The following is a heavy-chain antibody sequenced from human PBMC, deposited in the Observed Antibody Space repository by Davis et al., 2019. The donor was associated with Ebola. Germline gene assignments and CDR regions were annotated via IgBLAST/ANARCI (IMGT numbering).Heavy chain of an antibody. CDR1: GYTFTSYG. CDR3: ARGRPMVATQVGLRY. J-gene: IGHJ4*02. V-gene: IGHV1-18*01. D-gene: IGHD5-12*01. Sequence: ASVKVSCKASGYTFTSYGISWVRQAPGQGLEWMGWISAYNGNTNYAQKLQGRVTMTTDTSTSTAYMELRSLRSDDTAVYYCARGRPMVATQVGLRYWGQGTLVTVSS. CDR2: ISAYNGNT.